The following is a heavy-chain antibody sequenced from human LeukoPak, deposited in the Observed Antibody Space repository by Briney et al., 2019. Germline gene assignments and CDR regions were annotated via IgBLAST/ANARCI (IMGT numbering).Heavy chain of an antibody. Sequence: GGSLRLSCAASGFTVSSNYMNWVRQAPGQGLEWVSVINSGGSTHYADSVKGRFTISRDNSKNTLYLQMNSLRTEDTAVYYCARDLYYYGSGSDNFLYYWGQGTLVTVSS. J-gene: IGHJ4*02. CDR3: ARDLYYYGSGSDNFLYY. CDR1: GFTVSSNY. V-gene: IGHV3-53*01. CDR2: INSGGST. D-gene: IGHD3-10*01.